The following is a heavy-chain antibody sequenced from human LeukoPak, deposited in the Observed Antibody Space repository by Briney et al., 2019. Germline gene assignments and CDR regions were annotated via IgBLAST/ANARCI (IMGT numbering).Heavy chain of an antibody. J-gene: IGHJ4*02. D-gene: IGHD4-17*01. CDR2: ISSSSSYI. CDR3: ASGHGDYGFDY. Sequence: GGSLRLSCAASGFTFSSYSMNWVRQAPGKGLEWVSSISSSSSYIYYADSVKGRFTISRDNAKNSLYLQMNSLRAEDTAVCYCASGHGDYGFDYWGQGTLVTVSS. V-gene: IGHV3-21*01. CDR1: GFTFSSYS.